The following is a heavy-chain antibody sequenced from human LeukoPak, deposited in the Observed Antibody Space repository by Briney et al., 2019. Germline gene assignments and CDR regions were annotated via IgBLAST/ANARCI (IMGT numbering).Heavy chain of an antibody. Sequence: SVKVSCKAFGGTFSSYAISWVRQAPGQGLEWMGRIIPILGIANYAQKFQGRVTITADKSTSTAYMELSSLRSEDTAVYYCARVGDSSGYYDYWGQGTLVTVSS. CDR3: ARVGDSSGYYDY. CDR1: GGTFSSYA. V-gene: IGHV1-69*04. J-gene: IGHJ4*02. D-gene: IGHD3-22*01. CDR2: IIPILGIA.